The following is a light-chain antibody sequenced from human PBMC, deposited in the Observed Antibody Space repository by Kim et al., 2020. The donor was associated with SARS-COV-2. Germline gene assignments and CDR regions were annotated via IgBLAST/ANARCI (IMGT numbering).Light chain of an antibody. Sequence: SVGDTVTITCRASESISDWLAWYQQKPGKAPTLLIYKASTLESGVPSRFSVSGSGTEFTLTISSLQPDYFATYYCQQYETYPRKTFGQGTKADIK. V-gene: IGKV1-5*03. CDR1: ESISDW. J-gene: IGKJ1*01. CDR2: KAS. CDR3: QQYETYPRKT.